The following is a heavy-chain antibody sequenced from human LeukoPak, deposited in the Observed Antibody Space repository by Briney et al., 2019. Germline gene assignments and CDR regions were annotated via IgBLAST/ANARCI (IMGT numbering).Heavy chain of an antibody. CDR3: ARSRWERRPFDY. CDR2: INPNSGGT. V-gene: IGHV1-2*06. D-gene: IGHD1-26*01. J-gene: IGHJ4*02. CDR1: GYTFTGYY. Sequence: ASVKVSCKASGYTFTGYYMHWVRQAPGQGLEWMGRINPNSGGTNYAQKFQGRVTMTRDTSISTAYMELSRLRSDDTPVYYCARSRWERRPFDYWGQGTLVTVSS.